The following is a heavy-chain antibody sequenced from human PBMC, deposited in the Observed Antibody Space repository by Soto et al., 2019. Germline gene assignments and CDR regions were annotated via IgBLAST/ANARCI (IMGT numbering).Heavy chain of an antibody. CDR3: VTWADAADEDYFHH. CDR2: INQNGGQK. J-gene: IGHJ1*01. D-gene: IGHD3-16*01. Sequence: EVQLVESGGGLVQPGGSLSLSCAASGFRFTSFWLSWVRQAPGKGLEWVAHINQNGGQKYYVDSAKGRFTISRDNAKTSLYLQMNSLRVEDTAVFYCVTWADAADEDYFHHWGQGTLVTVSS. CDR1: GFRFTSFW. V-gene: IGHV3-7*01.